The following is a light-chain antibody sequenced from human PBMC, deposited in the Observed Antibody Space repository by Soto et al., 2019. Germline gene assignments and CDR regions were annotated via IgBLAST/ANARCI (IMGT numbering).Light chain of an antibody. Sequence: EIVLTQSPGTLSLSPGERGALSCRASQSVSSNYLAWYRHKPGQAPRLLIYGASSRAAGIPDRFSGSGSGTDFTLTISRLEPEDFAVYYCHHFGSSRHTFGQGTKVDIK. CDR1: QSVSSNY. V-gene: IGKV3-20*01. CDR3: HHFGSSRHT. CDR2: GAS. J-gene: IGKJ2*01.